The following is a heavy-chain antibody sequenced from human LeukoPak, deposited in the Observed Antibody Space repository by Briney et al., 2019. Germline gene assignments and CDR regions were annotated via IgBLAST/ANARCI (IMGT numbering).Heavy chain of an antibody. CDR1: GGSFSGYY. J-gene: IGHJ4*02. CDR3: ARVRQWLVGGPFDY. D-gene: IGHD6-19*01. V-gene: IGHV4-34*01. CDR2: INHSGST. Sequence: SETLSLTCAAYGGSFSGYYWSWIRQPPGKGLEWIGEINHSGSTNYNPSLKSRVTISVDTSKNQFSLKLSSVTAADTAVYYCARVRQWLVGGPFDYWGQGTLVTVSS.